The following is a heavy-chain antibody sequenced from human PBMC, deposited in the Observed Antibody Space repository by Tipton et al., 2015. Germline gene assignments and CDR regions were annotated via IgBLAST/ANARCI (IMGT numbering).Heavy chain of an antibody. D-gene: IGHD1-1*01. CDR3: ARENAYYYGMDV. J-gene: IGHJ6*02. CDR1: GTSLSGFY. Sequence: TLSLTCTVSGTSLSGFYWTWIRQPPGKGLEWIGYIRYSAGTNYKPSLRGRVSISLDMPKNQSSLKLRSVTAADTAMYFCARENAYYYGMDVWGQGTTVTVSS. V-gene: IGHV4-59*01. CDR2: IRYSAGT.